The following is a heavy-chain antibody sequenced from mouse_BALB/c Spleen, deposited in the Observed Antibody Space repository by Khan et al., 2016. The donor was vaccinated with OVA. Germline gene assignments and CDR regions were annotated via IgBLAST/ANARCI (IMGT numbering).Heavy chain of an antibody. D-gene: IGHD3-1*01. CDR1: GYSITSAYA. CDR3: ARGLRYFDD. V-gene: IGHV3-2*02. Sequence: EVELVESGPGLVKPSQSLSLTCTVTGYSITSAYAWNWIRPFPGGKQEWMGYITYSGHPNYNPSLKSRISFTRDPSNNQFFLQLNTVTTEDTATYYCARGLRYFDDWGQGTTLTVSS. J-gene: IGHJ2*01. CDR2: ITYSGHP.